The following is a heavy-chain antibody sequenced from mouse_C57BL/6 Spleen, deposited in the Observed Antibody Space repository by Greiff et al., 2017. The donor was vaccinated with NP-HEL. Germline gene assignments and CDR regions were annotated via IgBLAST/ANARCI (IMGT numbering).Heavy chain of an antibody. V-gene: IGHV5-9-1*02. D-gene: IGHD2-14*01. J-gene: IGHJ4*01. CDR2: ISSGGDYI. CDR1: GFTFSSYA. CDR3: TREVLGAMDY. Sequence: EVKLMESGAGLVKPGGSLKLSCAASGFTFSSYAMSWVRQTPEKRLEWVAYISSGGDYIYYADTVKGRFTISRDNARNTLYLQMSSLKSEDTAMYYCTREVLGAMDYGGQGTSVTVSS.